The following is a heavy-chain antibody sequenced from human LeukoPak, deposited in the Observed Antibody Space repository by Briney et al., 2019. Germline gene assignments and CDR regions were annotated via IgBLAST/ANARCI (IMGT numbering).Heavy chain of an antibody. J-gene: IGHJ5*02. V-gene: IGHV3-30*03. D-gene: IGHD6-19*01. CDR3: AREGSSGWYEFWFDP. CDR1: GFTLSNYA. CDR2: ISPDGRDK. Sequence: GGSLTLSCAASGFTLSNYAMHWVRQAPGKGLEWVAVISPDGRDKHFADSVKGRFTISRDNSGNTLYLQMSSLRGEDTAVYYWAREGSSGWYEFWFDPWGQGTLVTVSS.